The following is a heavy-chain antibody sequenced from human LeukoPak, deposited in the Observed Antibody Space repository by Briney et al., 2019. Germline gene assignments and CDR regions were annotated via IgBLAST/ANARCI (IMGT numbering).Heavy chain of an antibody. Sequence: AGGSLRLSCAASEFTFSSYAMSWVRQAPGKGLEWVSAISGSGGSTYYADSVKGRFTISRDNSKNTLYLQMNSLRAEDTAVYYCAKGGSGWYYFDYWGQGTLVTVSS. V-gene: IGHV3-23*01. D-gene: IGHD6-19*01. CDR3: AKGGSGWYYFDY. CDR2: ISGSGGST. J-gene: IGHJ4*02. CDR1: EFTFSSYA.